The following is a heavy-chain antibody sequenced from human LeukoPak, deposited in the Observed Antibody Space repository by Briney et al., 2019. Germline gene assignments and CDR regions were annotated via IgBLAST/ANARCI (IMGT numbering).Heavy chain of an antibody. CDR3: AREGSSGWYQLVTSPYYFDY. Sequence: GASVKVSCKASGYTFTGYYMHWVRQAPGQGLEWMGWINPNSGGTNYAQKFQGRVTMTRDTSISTAYMELSRLRSDDTAVYYCAREGSSGWYQLVTSPYYFDYWGQGTLVTVSS. J-gene: IGHJ4*02. CDR2: INPNSGGT. D-gene: IGHD6-19*01. V-gene: IGHV1-2*02. CDR1: GYTFTGYY.